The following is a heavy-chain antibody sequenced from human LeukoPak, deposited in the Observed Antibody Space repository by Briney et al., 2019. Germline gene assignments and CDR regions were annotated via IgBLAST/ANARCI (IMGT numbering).Heavy chain of an antibody. Sequence: GGSLRLSCAASGFTFDDYAMHWVRQAPGKGLEWVSGISWNSGTKGYADSVKGRFTISRDNAKNSLYLQMDSLRGEDAALYYCAVLHYYAMDVWGQGTTVTVSS. CDR2: ISWNSGTK. CDR1: GFTFDDYA. J-gene: IGHJ6*02. D-gene: IGHD2-8*01. V-gene: IGHV3-9*01. CDR3: AVLHYYAMDV.